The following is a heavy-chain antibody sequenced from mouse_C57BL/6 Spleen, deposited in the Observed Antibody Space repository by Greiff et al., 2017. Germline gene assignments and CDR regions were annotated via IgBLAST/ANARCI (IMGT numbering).Heavy chain of an antibody. CDR2: IYPGDGDT. Sequence: QVQLKQPGAELVKPGASVKISCKASGYAFSSYWMNWVKQRPGKGLEWIGQIYPGDGDTNYNGKFKGKATLTADKSSSTAYMQLSSLTSEDSAVYFCAREGAYYRGRNFDYWGQGTTLTVSS. CDR3: AREGAYYRGRNFDY. V-gene: IGHV1-80*01. J-gene: IGHJ2*01. CDR1: GYAFSSYW. D-gene: IGHD2-12*01.